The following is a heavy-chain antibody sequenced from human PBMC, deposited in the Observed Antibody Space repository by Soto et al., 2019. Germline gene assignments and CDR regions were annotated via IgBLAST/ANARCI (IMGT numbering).Heavy chain of an antibody. CDR1: GDSISSADYY. V-gene: IGHV4-30-4*01. CDR3: ARDLWVEPELYYYGMDV. Sequence: PSETLSLTCTVSGDSISSADYYWSWIRQTPGKGLEWIGHIFYSGTTYYNPSLKSRLTISVDTSKNHFSLRLTSVTAADTAVYYCARDLWVEPELYYYGMDVWGKGTMVTNSS. D-gene: IGHD1-1*01. CDR2: IFYSGTT. J-gene: IGHJ6*04.